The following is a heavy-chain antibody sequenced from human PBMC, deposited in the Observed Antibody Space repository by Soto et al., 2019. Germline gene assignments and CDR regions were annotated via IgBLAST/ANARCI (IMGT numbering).Heavy chain of an antibody. J-gene: IGHJ4*02. CDR3: AKHDYSGATTSTAAFDY. CDR2: ISGSGGST. CDR1: GFIFSSYA. V-gene: IGHV3-23*01. D-gene: IGHD3-10*01. Sequence: GGSLRLSCEASGFIFSSYAMSWVRQAPGKRLESVSSISGSGGSTYYAESVKGRFTISRDNSQNTLYLHMNTLRAEDTALYYCAKHDYSGATTSTAAFDYWGQGSLVTAPQ.